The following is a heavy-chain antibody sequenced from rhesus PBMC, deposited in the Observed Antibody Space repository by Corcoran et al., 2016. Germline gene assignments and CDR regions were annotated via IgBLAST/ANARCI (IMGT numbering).Heavy chain of an antibody. CDR3: ASDGRYSSGWYYFYY. CDR1: GGSISSGYYY. J-gene: IGHJ4*01. V-gene: IGHV4-122*02. CDR2: ITYSGST. Sequence: QVQLQESGPGLVKPSETLSLTCAVSGGSISSGYYYWSWIRQPPGKGLAGIGYITYSGSTSYNPSLKRRDTISRDTSNNRSSLNLSAVTAAATAGYYCASDGRYSSGWYYFYYWGQVVLVTVSS. D-gene: IGHD6-31*01.